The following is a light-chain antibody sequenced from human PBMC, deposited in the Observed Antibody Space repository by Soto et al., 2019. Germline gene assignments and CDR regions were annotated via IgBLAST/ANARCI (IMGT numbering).Light chain of an antibody. J-gene: IGLJ3*02. V-gene: IGLV2-8*01. CDR1: SGDVGGYNY. CDR2: EVT. CDR3: TSYAGSINV. Sequence: QSALTQPPSASGSPGQSVTISCTGTSGDVGGYNYVSWYQRHPGKAPKLIIYEVTKRPSGVPDRFSGSKSGNTASLTVSGLQAEDEADYYCTSYAGSINVFGGVTKLTVL.